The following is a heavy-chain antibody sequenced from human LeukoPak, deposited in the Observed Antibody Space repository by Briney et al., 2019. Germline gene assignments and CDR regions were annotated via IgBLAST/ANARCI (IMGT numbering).Heavy chain of an antibody. D-gene: IGHD3-3*01. Sequence: PGGSLSLSCAASGFTFSGYWMHWVRQVPGKGLVWVSRINSDGSSTTYAGSVKGRFTISRDNAKNSLHLQMNSLRAEDTAVYHCTKGAAAGGGVTNYYYYYMAVWSKGTTVTVSS. J-gene: IGHJ6*03. V-gene: IGHV3-74*01. CDR3: TKGAAAGGGVTNYYYYYMAV. CDR1: GFTFSGYW. CDR2: INSDGSST.